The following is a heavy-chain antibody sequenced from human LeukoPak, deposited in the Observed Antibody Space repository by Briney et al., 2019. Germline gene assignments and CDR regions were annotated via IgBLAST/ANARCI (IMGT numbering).Heavy chain of an antibody. CDR2: INHSGST. V-gene: IGHV4-34*01. CDR3: ASLYYDFWSGRNDAFDI. J-gene: IGHJ3*02. Sequence: SETLSLTCAVYGGSFSGYYWSWIRQPPGKGLEWIGEINHSGSTNYNPSLKSRVTISVDTSKNQFSLKLSSVTAADTAVYYCASLYYDFWSGRNDAFDIWGQGTMVTVSS. D-gene: IGHD3-3*01. CDR1: GGSFSGYY.